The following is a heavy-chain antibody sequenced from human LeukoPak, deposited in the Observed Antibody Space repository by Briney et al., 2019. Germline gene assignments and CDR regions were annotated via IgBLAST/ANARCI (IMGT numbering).Heavy chain of an antibody. CDR1: GYTFTSYY. CDR3: ARARYSSSWPLPHAEYFQH. V-gene: IGHV1-46*01. D-gene: IGHD6-13*01. J-gene: IGHJ1*01. Sequence: ASVKVSCKASGYTFTSYYMHWVRQAPGQGLEWMGIINPSGGSTSYAQKSQGRVTMTRDTSTSTVYMELSSLRSEDTTVYYCARARYSSSWPLPHAEYFQHWGQGTLVTVSS. CDR2: INPSGGST.